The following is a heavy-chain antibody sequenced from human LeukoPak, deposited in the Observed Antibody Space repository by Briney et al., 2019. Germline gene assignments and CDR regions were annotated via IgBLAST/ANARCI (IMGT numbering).Heavy chain of an antibody. V-gene: IGHV3-23*01. D-gene: IGHD2/OR15-2a*01. J-gene: IGHJ3*01. CDR3: AKSLNGHGTFDAFDL. CDR1: GFTFCNYA. CDR2: IGGRGVNK. Sequence: PGGSLTLSCAASGFTFCNYAMTGLRQAPGKGLEWVSAIGGRGVNKYYADSVKGRFTISRDDSKNTLYLQMSSIRVEDTAIYYCAKSLNGHGTFDAFDLWGQGTLVTVSS.